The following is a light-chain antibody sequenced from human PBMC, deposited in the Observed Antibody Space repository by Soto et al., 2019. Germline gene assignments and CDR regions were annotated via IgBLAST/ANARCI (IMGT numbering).Light chain of an antibody. CDR1: QSVSTNF. CDR2: GAS. CDR3: QQYGTLPRT. V-gene: IGKV3-20*01. Sequence: EIVLTQSPGTLSLSPGERATLSCRASQSVSTNFLAWYQQKPGQAPRLLIYGASSRATGIPDRFSGSGSGTDFTLTISRLEPEDFAVYYCQQYGTLPRTFGQGTEVEFK. J-gene: IGKJ1*01.